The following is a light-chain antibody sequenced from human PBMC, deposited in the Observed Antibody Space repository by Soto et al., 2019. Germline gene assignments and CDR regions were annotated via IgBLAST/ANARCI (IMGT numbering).Light chain of an antibody. Sequence: QSVLTQPPSASGTPGQRVTISCSGSSSNIGSNYVYWYQQLPGTAPKLLIYRNNQRPSGVPDRFSGSNSGTSASLAISGLRSEDEADYYCAAWDDSLSGVVFGGGTKLTV. CDR3: AAWDDSLSGVV. J-gene: IGLJ2*01. CDR2: RNN. CDR1: SSNIGSNY. V-gene: IGLV1-47*01.